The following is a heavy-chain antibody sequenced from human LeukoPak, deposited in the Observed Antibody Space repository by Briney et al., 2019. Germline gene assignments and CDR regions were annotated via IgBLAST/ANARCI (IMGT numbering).Heavy chain of an antibody. Sequence: SVKVSCKASGFTFTSSAMQRVRQARGQRLEWIGWIVVGSGNTNYAQKFQERVTITRDMSTSTAYMELSSLRSEDTAVYYCAAVRYYYDSSGYDYWGQGTLVTVSS. CDR3: AAVRYYYDSSGYDY. CDR2: IVVGSGNT. V-gene: IGHV1-58*02. D-gene: IGHD3-22*01. J-gene: IGHJ4*02. CDR1: GFTFTSSA.